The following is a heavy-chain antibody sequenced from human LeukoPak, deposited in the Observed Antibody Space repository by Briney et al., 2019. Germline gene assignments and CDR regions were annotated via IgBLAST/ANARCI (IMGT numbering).Heavy chain of an antibody. J-gene: IGHJ3*02. V-gene: IGHV4-31*02. CDR1: GVSISSGYYC. D-gene: IGHD4-23*01. CDR2: SSYSRST. Sequence: SQTLSLTCAVSGVSISSGYYCWSWIRQHPGKGLDWNGCSSYSRSTYYNPSLESGITRSVDTSKNQFSLKLSSVTAAETAVYYCASRPTVVTRGAAFDIWGQGTMVIVSS. CDR3: ASRPTVVTRGAAFDI.